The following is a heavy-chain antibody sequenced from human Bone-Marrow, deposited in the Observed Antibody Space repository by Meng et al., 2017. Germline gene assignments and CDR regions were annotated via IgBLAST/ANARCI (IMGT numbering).Heavy chain of an antibody. CDR1: GYSITGSYN. CDR3: AGGAVMTLIFYHAMDV. V-gene: IGHV4-38-2*01. Sequence: GSLRLSCAVSGYSITGSYNWGWIRQSPGKGLEWIGSIYQSGSTYYNPSLKSRVTMSADTSKHQFSLKLACVTAAGTAVYYCAGGAVMTLIFYHAMDVWGRGTTVTV. D-gene: IGHD2/OR15-2a*01. CDR2: IYQSGST. J-gene: IGHJ6*02.